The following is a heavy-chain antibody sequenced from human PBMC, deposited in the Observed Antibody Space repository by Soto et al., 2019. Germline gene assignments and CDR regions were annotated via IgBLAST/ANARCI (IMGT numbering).Heavy chain of an antibody. V-gene: IGHV4-34*01. Sequence: ASETLSLTCAVYGGSFSGYYWSWIRQPPGKGLEWIGEINHSGSTNYNPSLKSRVTISVDTSKNQFSLKLSSVTAADTAVYYCARGRGCSGGSCYSGETLDYWGQGTLVTVSS. CDR3: ARGRGCSGGSCYSGETLDY. J-gene: IGHJ4*02. D-gene: IGHD2-15*01. CDR1: GGSFSGYY. CDR2: INHSGST.